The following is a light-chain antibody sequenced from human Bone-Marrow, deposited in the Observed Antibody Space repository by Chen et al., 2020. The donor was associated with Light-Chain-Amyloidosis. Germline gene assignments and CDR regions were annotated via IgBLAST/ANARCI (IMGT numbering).Light chain of an antibody. CDR3: QSADSSGTYEVI. J-gene: IGLJ2*01. V-gene: IGLV3-25*03. CDR2: RDT. CDR1: DLTTKY. Sequence: SYELTQPPSVALSPGHTARITCSADDLTTKYAYWYQQKPGQAPVLVIHRDTERPSGISERFSGSSSGTTATLTISGVQAEDEADYHCQSADSSGTYEVIFGGGTKLTVL.